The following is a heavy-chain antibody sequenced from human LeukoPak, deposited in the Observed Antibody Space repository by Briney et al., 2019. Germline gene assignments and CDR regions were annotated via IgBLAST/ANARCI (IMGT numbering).Heavy chain of an antibody. D-gene: IGHD2-8*01. CDR2: IRDDGTTA. V-gene: IGHV3-74*01. Sequence: GGSLRLSCAVYGYNFGGRWMHWVRQAPGKGLVWVAVIRDDGTTANYADSVKGRFTASRDDAKNTVYLQMSSLRAGDTAVYYCHPLAYVTNWGQGTLVTVSS. CDR3: HPLAYVTN. J-gene: IGHJ4*02. CDR1: GYNFGGRW.